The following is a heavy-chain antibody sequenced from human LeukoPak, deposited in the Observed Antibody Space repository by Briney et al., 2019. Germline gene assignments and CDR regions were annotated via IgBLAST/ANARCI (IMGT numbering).Heavy chain of an antibody. CDR3: TKTLIVATISYWFDP. J-gene: IGHJ5*02. Sequence: GGSLRLSCTASGFTFGDYAMSWVRQAPGKGLEWVGFIRSKAYGGTTEYAASVKGRFTISRDDSKSIAYLQMNSLKTEDTAVYYCTKTLIVATISYWFDPWGQGTLVTVSS. CDR2: IRSKAYGGTT. CDR1: GFTFGDYA. D-gene: IGHD5-12*01. V-gene: IGHV3-49*04.